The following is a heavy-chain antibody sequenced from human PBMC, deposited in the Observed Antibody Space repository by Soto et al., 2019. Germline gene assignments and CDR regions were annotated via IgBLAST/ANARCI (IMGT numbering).Heavy chain of an antibody. D-gene: IGHD3-3*01. CDR1: GFTFSSYG. CDR2: IWYDGSNK. Sequence: GGSLRLSCAASGFTFSSYGMHCVRQAPGKGLEWVAVIWYDGSNKYYADSVKGRFTISRDNSKNTLHLQMNSLRAEDTAVYYCARESSETTTLYDFWSGYSTVNYYYGMDVWGQGTTVTVSS. V-gene: IGHV3-33*01. CDR3: ARESSETTTLYDFWSGYSTVNYYYGMDV. J-gene: IGHJ6*02.